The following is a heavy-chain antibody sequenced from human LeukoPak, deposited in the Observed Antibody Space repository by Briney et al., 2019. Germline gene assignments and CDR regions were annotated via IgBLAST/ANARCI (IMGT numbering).Heavy chain of an antibody. CDR2: IYSGGST. J-gene: IGHJ3*02. D-gene: IGHD6-6*01. CDR1: GFSVSSNY. V-gene: IGHV3-53*01. Sequence: GGSLRLSCAASGFSVSSNYMSWVRQAPGKGLEWVSVIYSGGSTYYADSVKGRFTISRDNSKNTLYLQMNSLRAEDTAVYFCARYSSSYAFDMWGQGAMVTVSS. CDR3: ARYSSSYAFDM.